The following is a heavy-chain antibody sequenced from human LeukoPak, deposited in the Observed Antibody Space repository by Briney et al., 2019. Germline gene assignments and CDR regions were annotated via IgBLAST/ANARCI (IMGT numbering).Heavy chain of an antibody. V-gene: IGHV3-30*18. J-gene: IGHJ4*02. D-gene: IGHD1-1*01. Sequence: PGGSLRLSCAASGFTFSSYGMHWVRQAPGKGLEWVAVISYDGSNKYYADSVKGRFTISRDNSKNTLYLQMNGLRAEDTAVYYCAKEVRRALDYWGQGTLVTVSS. CDR1: GFTFSSYG. CDR2: ISYDGSNK. CDR3: AKEVRRALDY.